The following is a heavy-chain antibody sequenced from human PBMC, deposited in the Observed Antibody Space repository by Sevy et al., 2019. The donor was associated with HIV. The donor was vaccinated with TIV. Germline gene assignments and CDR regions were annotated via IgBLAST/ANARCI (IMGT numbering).Heavy chain of an antibody. D-gene: IGHD2-2*01. J-gene: IGHJ5*02. CDR2: IKQDGSEK. CDR1: GFTFSSYW. V-gene: IGHV3-7*03. Sequence: GGSLRLSCAASGFTFSSYWMSWVRQAPGKGLEWVANIKQDGSEKYYVDSVKGRFTISRDNAKNSLYLQMNSLRAEDTAVYYCARKAHRYCSSTSCSGDWFDPRGQGTLVTVSS. CDR3: ARKAHRYCSSTSCSGDWFDP.